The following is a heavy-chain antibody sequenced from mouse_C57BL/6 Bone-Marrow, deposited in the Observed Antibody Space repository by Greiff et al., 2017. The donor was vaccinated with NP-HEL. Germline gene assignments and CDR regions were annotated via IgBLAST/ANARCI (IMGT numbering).Heavy chain of an antibody. Sequence: VKLVESGAELVRPGASVTLSCKASGYTFTDYEMHWVKQTPVHGLEWIGAIDPETGGTAYNQKFKGKAILTADKSSSTAYMELRSLTSEDSAVYYCTPGTLFDYWGQGTTLTVSS. CDR2: IDPETGGT. V-gene: IGHV1-15*01. CDR1: GYTFTDYE. J-gene: IGHJ2*01. D-gene: IGHD4-1*01. CDR3: TPGTLFDY.